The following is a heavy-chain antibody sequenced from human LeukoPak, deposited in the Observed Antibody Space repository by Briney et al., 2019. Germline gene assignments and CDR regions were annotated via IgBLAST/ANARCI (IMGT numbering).Heavy chain of an antibody. J-gene: IGHJ4*02. Sequence: SETLSLTCTVSGGSISSYYWSWIRQPAGKGLEWIGRIYTSGSTNYNPSLKSRVTISVDTSKNQFSLKLSSVTAADTAVYYCARHEGTNWNDFFDYWGQGTLVTVSS. CDR3: ARHEGTNWNDFFDY. CDR1: GGSISSYY. CDR2: IYTSGST. V-gene: IGHV4-4*07. D-gene: IGHD1-1*01.